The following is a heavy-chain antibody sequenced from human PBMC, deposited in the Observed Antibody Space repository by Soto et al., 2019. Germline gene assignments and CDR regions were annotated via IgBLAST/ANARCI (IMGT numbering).Heavy chain of an antibody. D-gene: IGHD2-2*01. V-gene: IGHV1-69*01. CDR2: IIPILNSP. CDR1: GGTFGSYA. CDR3: AREAPYCTSATCPKFYDMDV. J-gene: IGHJ6*02. Sequence: QVQLVQSGAEVKKPGSSVKVSCKASGGTFGSYAITWVRRAPGQGLEWVGGIIPILNSPAYAQKFKARVVITADEITNTAYMEVNSMRFDDTAVYYCAREAPYCTSATCPKFYDMDVWGQGTTVTVAS.